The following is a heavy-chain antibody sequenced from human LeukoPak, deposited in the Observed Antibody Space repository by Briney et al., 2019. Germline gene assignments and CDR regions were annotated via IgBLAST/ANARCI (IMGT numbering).Heavy chain of an antibody. CDR2: IIPILGIA. J-gene: IGHJ4*02. CDR3: ARDFIPCSGGSCRHDY. CDR1: GGTFSSYA. Sequence: HRASVKVSCKASGGTFSSYAISWVRQAPGQGLEWMGRIIPILGIANYAQKFQGRVTITADKSTSTAYMELSSLRSEDTAVYYCARDFIPCSGGSCRHDYWGQGTLVTVSS. D-gene: IGHD2-15*01. V-gene: IGHV1-69*04.